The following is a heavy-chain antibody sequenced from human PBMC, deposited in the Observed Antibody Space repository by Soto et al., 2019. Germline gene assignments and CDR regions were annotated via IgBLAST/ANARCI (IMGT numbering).Heavy chain of an antibody. Sequence: PSETLSLTCTVSGGSISSYYWSWIRQPPGKGLEWIGYIYYSGSTNYNPSLKSRVTISVDTSKNQFSLKLSSVTAADTAVYYCARGITGIVGATKGGYYYYYGMDVWGPGTSVIVSS. V-gene: IGHV4-59*01. CDR3: ARGITGIVGATKGGYYYYYGMDV. J-gene: IGHJ6*02. CDR1: GGSISSYY. D-gene: IGHD1-26*01. CDR2: IYYSGST.